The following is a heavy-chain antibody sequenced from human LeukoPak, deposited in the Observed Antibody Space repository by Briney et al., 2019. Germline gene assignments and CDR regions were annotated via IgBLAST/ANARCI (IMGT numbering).Heavy chain of an antibody. CDR2: IYHSGST. D-gene: IGHD6-13*01. CDR1: GYSISSGYY. Sequence: PSETLSLTCTVSGYSISSGYYWGWIRQPPGKGLEWIGSIYHSGSTNYNPSLKSRVTISVDKSKNQFSLKLSSVTAADTAVYYCARAGYSAKYYFDYWGQGTLVTVSS. V-gene: IGHV4-38-2*02. J-gene: IGHJ4*02. CDR3: ARAGYSAKYYFDY.